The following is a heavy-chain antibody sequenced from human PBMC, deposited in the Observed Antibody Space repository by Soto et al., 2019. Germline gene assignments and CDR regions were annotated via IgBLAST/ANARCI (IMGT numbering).Heavy chain of an antibody. CDR1: GGSFSGYY. Sequence: PSETLSLTCAVYGGSFSGYYWSWIRQPPGKGLEWIGEINHSGSTNYNPSLKSRVTISVDTSKNQFSLKLSSVTAADTAVYYCARGRVTIFGVVNTRYNWFDPWGQGTLVTVSS. D-gene: IGHD3-3*01. V-gene: IGHV4-34*01. CDR2: INHSGST. CDR3: ARGRVTIFGVVNTRYNWFDP. J-gene: IGHJ5*02.